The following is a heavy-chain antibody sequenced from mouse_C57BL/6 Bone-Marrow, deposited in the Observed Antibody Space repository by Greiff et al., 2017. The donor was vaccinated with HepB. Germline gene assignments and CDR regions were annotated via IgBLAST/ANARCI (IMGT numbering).Heavy chain of an antibody. Sequence: EVQRVESGGGLVKPGGSLKLSCAASGFTFSDYGMHWVRQAPEKGLEWVAYISSVSSTISYEDKVKGRFTISRDNAKNTLFLQMTSLRSEDTAMYYCSRARNYYGSTCFDYWGQGTTLTVSS. V-gene: IGHV5-17*01. D-gene: IGHD1-1*01. J-gene: IGHJ2*01. CDR3: SRARNYYGSTCFDY. CDR1: GFTFSDYG. CDR2: ISSVSSTI.